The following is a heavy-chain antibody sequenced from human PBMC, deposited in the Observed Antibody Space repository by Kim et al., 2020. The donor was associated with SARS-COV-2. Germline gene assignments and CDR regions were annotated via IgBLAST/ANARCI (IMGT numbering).Heavy chain of an antibody. J-gene: IGHJ6*02. V-gene: IGHV1-58*01. CDR1: GFTFTSSA. Sequence: SVKVSCKASGFTFTSSAVQWVRQARGQRLEWIGWIVVGRGNTNYAQKFQERVTITRDMSTSTAYMELSSLRSEDTAVYYCAADPLHSGYVPYYYGMDVWGQGTTVTVSS. CDR2: IVVGRGNT. D-gene: IGHD5-12*01. CDR3: AADPLHSGYVPYYYGMDV.